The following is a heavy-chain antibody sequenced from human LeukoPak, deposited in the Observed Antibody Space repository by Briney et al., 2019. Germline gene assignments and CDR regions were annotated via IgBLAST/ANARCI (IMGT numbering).Heavy chain of an antibody. D-gene: IGHD6-6*01. CDR1: GGTFSSYA. V-gene: IGHV1-46*01. Sequence: ASVKVSCKASGGTFSSYAISWVRQAPGQGLEWMGIINPSGGSTSYAQKFQGRVTMTRDMSTSTVYMELSSLRSEDTAVYYCAGAARPNWFDPWGQETLVTVSS. CDR2: INPSGGST. CDR3: AGAARPNWFDP. J-gene: IGHJ5*02.